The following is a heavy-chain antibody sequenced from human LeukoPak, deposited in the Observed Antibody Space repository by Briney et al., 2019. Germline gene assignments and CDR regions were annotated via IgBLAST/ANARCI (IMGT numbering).Heavy chain of an antibody. Sequence: GGSLRLSCEGSGFTFSGYYMSWIRQAPGKGLEWVSYINPSGSTIYYADSVKGRFTIARDNAKKSLDLQMYSLRAEDTAVYYCARVRGSGFCSGSSCAKDPGYYYYMDVWGKGTTVTVSS. V-gene: IGHV3-11*01. CDR1: GFTFSGYY. CDR3: ARVRGSGFCSGSSCAKDPGYYYYMDV. CDR2: INPSGSTI. J-gene: IGHJ6*03. D-gene: IGHD2-2*01.